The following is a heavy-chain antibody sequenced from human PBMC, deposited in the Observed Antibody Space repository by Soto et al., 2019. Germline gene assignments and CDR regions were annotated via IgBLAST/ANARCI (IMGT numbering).Heavy chain of an antibody. D-gene: IGHD3-22*01. Sequence: ASVKVSCKASGGTFSSYAISWVRQAPGQGLEWMGGIIPIFGTANYAQKFQGRVTITADESTSTAYMELSSLRSEDTAVYYCARALPHYYDSSGYLDYWGQGTLVTVSS. V-gene: IGHV1-69*13. CDR3: ARALPHYYDSSGYLDY. CDR1: GGTFSSYA. J-gene: IGHJ4*02. CDR2: IIPIFGTA.